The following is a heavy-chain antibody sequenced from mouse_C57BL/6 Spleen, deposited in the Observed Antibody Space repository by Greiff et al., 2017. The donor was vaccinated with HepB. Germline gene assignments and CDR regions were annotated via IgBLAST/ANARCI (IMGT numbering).Heavy chain of an antibody. CDR3: ARWGYAMDY. V-gene: IGHV3-6*01. CDR1: GYSITSGYY. Sequence: EVKLEESGPGLVKPSQSLSLTCSVTGYSITSGYYWNWIRQFPGNKLEWMGYISYDGSNNYNPSLKNRISITRDTSKNQFFLKLNSVTTEDTATYYCARWGYAMDYWGQGTSVTVSS. CDR2: ISYDGSN. J-gene: IGHJ4*01.